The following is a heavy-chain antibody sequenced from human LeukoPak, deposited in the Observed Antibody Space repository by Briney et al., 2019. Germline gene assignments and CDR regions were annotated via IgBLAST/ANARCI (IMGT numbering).Heavy chain of an antibody. CDR3: AREPPRKVGATTDFDY. CDR1: GFTFSSYS. Sequence: GSLRLSCAASGFTFSSYSMNWVRQAPGKGLEWVSSISSSSSYIYYADSVKGRFTISRDNAKNSLYLQMNSLRAEDTAVYYCAREPPRKVGATTDFDYWGQGTLVTVSS. D-gene: IGHD1-26*01. CDR2: ISSSSSYI. J-gene: IGHJ4*02. V-gene: IGHV3-21*01.